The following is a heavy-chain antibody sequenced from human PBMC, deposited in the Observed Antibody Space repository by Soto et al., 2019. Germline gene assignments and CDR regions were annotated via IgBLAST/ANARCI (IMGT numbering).Heavy chain of an antibody. CDR3: ARDEMDYYGMDV. Sequence: APVKVSCKASGYTFTSYYMHWVRQAPGQGLEWMGIINPSGGSTSYAQKFQGRVTMTRDTSTSTVYMELSSLRSEDTAVYYCARDEMDYYGMDVWGQGTTVTVSS. CDR2: INPSGGST. J-gene: IGHJ6*02. V-gene: IGHV1-46*01. CDR1: GYTFTSYY.